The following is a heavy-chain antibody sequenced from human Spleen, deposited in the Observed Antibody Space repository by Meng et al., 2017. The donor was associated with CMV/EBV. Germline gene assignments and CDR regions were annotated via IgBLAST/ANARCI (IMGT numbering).Heavy chain of an antibody. CDR2: NNHNSNGT. Sequence: SCEASRCTFTGYDMRWVRHAPGQRLGWKGWNNHNSNGTNNTQKFKGRITMTRDTSISTAYMELGRLRSDDTAVEYCAKVGATLRGDYWGQGTLVTVSS. J-gene: IGHJ4*02. V-gene: IGHV1-2*02. D-gene: IGHD1-26*01. CDR1: RCTFTGYD. CDR3: AKVGATLRGDY.